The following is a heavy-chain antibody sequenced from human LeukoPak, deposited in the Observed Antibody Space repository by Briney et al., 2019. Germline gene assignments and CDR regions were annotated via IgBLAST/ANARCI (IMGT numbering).Heavy chain of an antibody. D-gene: IGHD3-3*01. CDR2: ISAYNGNI. J-gene: IGHJ4*02. V-gene: IGHV1-18*01. CDR1: GYTFISYG. Sequence: ASVKVSCKASGYTFISYGITWVRQAPGQGLEWLGWISAYNGNIDYAQRLQGRVTLTTDTSTSTAYMEVRSLRSDDTAVYYCASMSGYYPSYYFDYWGQGTLVTVSS. CDR3: ASMSGYYPSYYFDY.